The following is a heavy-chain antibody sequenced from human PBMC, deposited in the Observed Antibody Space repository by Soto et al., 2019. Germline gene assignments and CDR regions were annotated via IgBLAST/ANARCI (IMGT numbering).Heavy chain of an antibody. J-gene: IGHJ6*02. V-gene: IGHV1-69*13. Sequence: GASVKVSCKASGGTFSSYAISWVRQAPGQGLEWMGGIIPIFATANYAQKFQGRVTITADESTSTAYMELSSLRSEDTAVYYCARDRYLLGSYYGMDVWGQGTTVTVSS. D-gene: IGHD3-16*02. CDR3: ARDRYLLGSYYGMDV. CDR2: IIPIFATA. CDR1: GGTFSSYA.